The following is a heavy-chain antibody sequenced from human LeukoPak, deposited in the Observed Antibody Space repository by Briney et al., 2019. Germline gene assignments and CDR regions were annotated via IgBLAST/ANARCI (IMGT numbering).Heavy chain of an antibody. CDR3: ARATAMADFDY. CDR1: GGSFSGYY. CDR2: INHSGST. Sequence: SGTLSLTCAVYGGSFSGYYWSWIRQPPGKGLEWIGEINHSGSTNYNPSLKSRVTISVDTSKNQFSLKLSSVTAADTAVYYCARATAMADFDYWGQGTLVTVSS. J-gene: IGHJ4*02. V-gene: IGHV4-34*01. D-gene: IGHD5-18*01.